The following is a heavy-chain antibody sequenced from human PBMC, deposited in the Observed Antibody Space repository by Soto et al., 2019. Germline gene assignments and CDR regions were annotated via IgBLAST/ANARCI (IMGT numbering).Heavy chain of an antibody. J-gene: IGHJ4*02. CDR1: GFTFSSYA. V-gene: IGHV3-64D*06. D-gene: IGHD6-6*01. CDR2: ISSNGGST. CDR3: VKGEVGSSSSSIGMDDY. Sequence: GGSLRLSCSASGFTFSSYAMHWVRQAPGKGLEYVSAISSNGGSTYYADSVKGRFTISRDNSKNTLYLQMSSLRAEDTAVYYCVKGEVGSSSSSIGMDDYWGQGTLVTVSS.